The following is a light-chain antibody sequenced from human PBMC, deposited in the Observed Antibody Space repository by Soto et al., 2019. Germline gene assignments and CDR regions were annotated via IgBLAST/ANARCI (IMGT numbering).Light chain of an antibody. CDR3: QQYGTAPPRYT. Sequence: ELVLTQSPGTLSLSPGERATLSCRASQRMSSNYLAWYQQKPGQAPRLLIYGTSTRATGSPDRFSGSGSGTHFTLTNSRLEPEDSAVYYCQQYGTAPPRYTFGQGTKLEIK. J-gene: IGKJ2*01. CDR1: QRMSSNY. V-gene: IGKV3-20*01. CDR2: GTS.